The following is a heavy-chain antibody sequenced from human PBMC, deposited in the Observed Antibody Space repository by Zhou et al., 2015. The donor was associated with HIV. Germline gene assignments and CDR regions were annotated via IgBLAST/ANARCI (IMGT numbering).Heavy chain of an antibody. CDR1: GGTFSSYA. V-gene: IGHV1-69*12. CDR2: IIPIFGTA. D-gene: IGHD3-22*01. CDR3: ARESPRYYDSSGYPSGYYGMDV. Sequence: QVQLVQSGAEVKKPGSSVKVSCKASGGTFSSYAISWVRQAPGQGLEWMGGIIPIFGTANYAQKFQGRVTITADESTSTAYMELSSLRSEDTAVYYCARESPRYYDSSGYPSGYYGMDVWGQGTTVTVSS. J-gene: IGHJ6*02.